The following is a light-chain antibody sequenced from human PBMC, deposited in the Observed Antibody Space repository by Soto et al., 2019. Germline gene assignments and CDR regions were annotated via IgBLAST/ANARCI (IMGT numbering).Light chain of an antibody. CDR3: QAWDSSIVV. V-gene: IGLV3-1*01. CDR2: QDS. J-gene: IGLJ2*01. Sequence: SYELTQPPSGSVSPGQTASITCSGDKLGDKYACWYQQKPGQSPGLVIYQDSKRPSGIPERFSGSNSGNTATLTISGTQAMDEADYYCQAWDSSIVVFGGGTKLTVL. CDR1: KLGDKY.